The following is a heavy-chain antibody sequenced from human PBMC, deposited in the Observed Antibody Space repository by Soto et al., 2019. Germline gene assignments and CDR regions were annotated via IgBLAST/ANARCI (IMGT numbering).Heavy chain of an antibody. J-gene: IGHJ6*02. CDR2: INPNSGGT. CDR1: GYTFTGYY. D-gene: IGHD2-2*01. CDR3: AREVVVGYYYYGMDV. Sequence: GASVKLSGKASGYTFTGYYMHWVRQAPGQGLEWVGWINPNSGGTNYAQKFQGWVTMTRDTSISTAYMELSRLRSDDTAVYYCAREVVVGYYYYGMDVWGQGTTVTVSS. V-gene: IGHV1-2*04.